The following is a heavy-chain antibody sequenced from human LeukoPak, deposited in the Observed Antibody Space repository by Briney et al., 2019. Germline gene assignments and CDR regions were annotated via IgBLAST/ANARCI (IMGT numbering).Heavy chain of an antibody. CDR1: GGPISSYY. CDR2: IYYSGST. J-gene: IGHJ4*02. Sequence: SETLSLTCTVSGGPISSYYWSWIRQPPGKGLEWIGYIYYSGSTNYNPSLKSRVTISVDTSKNQFSLKLSSVTAADTAVYYCARGEVMVAEFDYWSQGTLVTVSS. V-gene: IGHV4-59*01. D-gene: IGHD2-8*01. CDR3: ARGEVMVAEFDY.